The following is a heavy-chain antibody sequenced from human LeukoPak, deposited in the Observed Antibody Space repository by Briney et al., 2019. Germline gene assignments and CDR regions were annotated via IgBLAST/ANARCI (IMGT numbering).Heavy chain of an antibody. D-gene: IGHD5-18*01. CDR1: GGSISSYY. V-gene: IGHV4-59*01. CDR3: ARDRVGGYSYGYFYYYMDV. CDR2: IYYSGST. J-gene: IGHJ6*03. Sequence: SETLSLTCTVSGGSISSYYWSWIRQPPGKGLEWIGYIYYSGSTNYNPSLKRRVTISVDTSKNQFSLKLSSVTAADTAVYYCARDRVGGYSYGYFYYYMDVWGKGTTVTVSS.